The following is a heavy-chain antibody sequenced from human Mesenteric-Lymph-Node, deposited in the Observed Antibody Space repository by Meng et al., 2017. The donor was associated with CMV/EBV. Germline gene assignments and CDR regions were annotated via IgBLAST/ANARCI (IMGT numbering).Heavy chain of an antibody. CDR3: ARYSNYNWFDP. Sequence: GESLKISCAASGFTFSEYTMNWVRQAPGKGLEWVSYISRSASNIYYADSVKGRFTISRDNAKNSLYLQMNSLRAEDTAVYFCARYSNYNWFDPWGQGTLVTVS. D-gene: IGHD4-11*01. CDR2: ISRSASNI. V-gene: IGHV3-48*04. CDR1: GFTFSEYT. J-gene: IGHJ5*02.